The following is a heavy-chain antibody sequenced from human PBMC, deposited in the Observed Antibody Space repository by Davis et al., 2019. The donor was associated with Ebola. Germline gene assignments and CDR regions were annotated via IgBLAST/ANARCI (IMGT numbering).Heavy chain of an antibody. CDR2: IKGDGSQR. CDR3: ARVPRVGDKDGYI. J-gene: IGHJ3*02. CDR1: GFSLSDYW. D-gene: IGHD3-9*01. Sequence: GESLKISCAASGFSLSDYWMHWIRQVPGQGLVWVSHIKGDGSQRNYADSVRGRFTLSRDNTKNTVYLQMNSLTVEDSGVYYCARVPRVGDKDGYIWGHGTTVTVSS. V-gene: IGHV3-74*01.